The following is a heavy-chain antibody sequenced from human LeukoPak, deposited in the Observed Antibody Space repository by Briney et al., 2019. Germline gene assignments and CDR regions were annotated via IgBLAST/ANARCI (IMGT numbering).Heavy chain of an antibody. CDR1: GGSISSSSYY. J-gene: IGHJ5*02. Sequence: PSETLSLTCTVSGGSISSSSYYWGWIRQPPGKGLEWIGSIYYSGSTYYNPSLKSRVTISVDTSKNQFSLKLSSVTAADTAVYCCARHPPFIAAPSESWFDPWGQGTLVTVSS. V-gene: IGHV4-39*01. D-gene: IGHD6-13*01. CDR3: ARHPPFIAAPSESWFDP. CDR2: IYYSGST.